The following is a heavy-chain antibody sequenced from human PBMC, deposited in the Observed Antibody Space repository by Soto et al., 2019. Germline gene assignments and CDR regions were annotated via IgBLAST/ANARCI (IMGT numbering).Heavy chain of an antibody. D-gene: IGHD4-17*01. CDR2: IIPIFGTA. J-gene: IGHJ6*02. V-gene: IGHV1-69*13. Sequence: GASVKVSCKASGGTFSSYAISWVRQAPGQGLEWMGGIIPIFGTANYAQKFQGRVTITADESTSTAYMELSSLRSEDTAVYYCARGNSSTVTRYYYHGMDVWGQGTTVTVSS. CDR1: GGTFSSYA. CDR3: ARGNSSTVTRYYYHGMDV.